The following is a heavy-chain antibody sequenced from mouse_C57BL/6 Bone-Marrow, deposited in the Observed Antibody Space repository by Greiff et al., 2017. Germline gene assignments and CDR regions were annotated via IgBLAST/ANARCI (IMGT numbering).Heavy chain of an antibody. J-gene: IGHJ3*01. CDR1: GFTFSDYG. CDR2: ISSGSSTI. D-gene: IGHD1-1*01. V-gene: IGHV5-17*01. CDR3: ARGFPDYYGSSSWAY. Sequence: EVKLQESGGGLVKPGGSLKLSCAASGFTFSDYGMHWVRQAPEKGLEWVAYISSGSSTIYYADTVKGRFTISRDNAKNTLFLQMTSLRSEDTAMYYCARGFPDYYGSSSWAYWGQGTLVTVSA.